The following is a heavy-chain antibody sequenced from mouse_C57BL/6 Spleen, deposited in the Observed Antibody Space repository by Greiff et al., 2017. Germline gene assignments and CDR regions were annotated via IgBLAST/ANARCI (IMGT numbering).Heavy chain of an antibody. D-gene: IGHD1-1*01. CDR3: ARAHYYGSRYSDY. V-gene: IGHV1-61*01. CDR2: IYPSDSET. J-gene: IGHJ2*01. Sequence: VQLQQSVAELVRPGSSVKLSCKASGYTFTSYWMDWVKQRPGQGLEWIGNIYPSDSETHYNQKFKDKATLTVDKSSSTAYMQLSSLTSEDSAVYYCARAHYYGSRYSDYWGQGTTLTVSS. CDR1: GYTFTSYW.